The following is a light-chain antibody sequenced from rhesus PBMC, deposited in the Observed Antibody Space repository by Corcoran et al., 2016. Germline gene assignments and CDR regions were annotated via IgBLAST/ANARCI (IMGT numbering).Light chain of an antibody. CDR3: QQYNNWSS. CDR1: QSVSSN. Sequence: EIVMTQSPATLSLSPGERATLSCRASQSVSSNLAWYQQKPGQAPKLLIYYASNRATGIPDRVSGSGSGTDFTLTISILEPEDVGVYYCQQYNNWSSFGQGTRVEIK. CDR2: YAS. V-gene: IGKV3-35*01. J-gene: IGKJ2*01.